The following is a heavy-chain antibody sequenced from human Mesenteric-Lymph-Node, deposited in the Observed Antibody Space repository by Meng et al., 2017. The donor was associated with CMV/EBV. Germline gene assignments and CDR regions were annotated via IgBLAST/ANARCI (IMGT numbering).Heavy chain of an antibody. Sequence: GESLKISCAASGFTFTSYWMSWVRQAPGKGLEWVANIKQDGSEKYYVDSVKGRFTISRDNAKNSLYLQMNSLRAEDTAVYYCAREWGYYFDYWGQGTLVTVPQ. V-gene: IGHV3-7*01. CDR3: AREWGYYFDY. J-gene: IGHJ4*02. CDR2: IKQDGSEK. CDR1: GFTFTSYW. D-gene: IGHD3-16*01.